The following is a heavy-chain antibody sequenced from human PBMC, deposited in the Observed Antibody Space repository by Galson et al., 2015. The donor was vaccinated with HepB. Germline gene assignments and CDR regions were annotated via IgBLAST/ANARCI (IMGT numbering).Heavy chain of an antibody. Sequence: SLRLSCATSGFAFNDYNMIWVRQAPGKGLEWVSSIDSGSSYIHYADSVRGRFTISRDNAKNSLYLQMNSLRAEDTAVYYCARDPPLGTPFDYWGQGTLFTVSS. J-gene: IGHJ4*02. CDR3: ARDPPLGTPFDY. V-gene: IGHV3-21*01. CDR1: GFAFNDYN. CDR2: IDSGSSYI. D-gene: IGHD7-27*01.